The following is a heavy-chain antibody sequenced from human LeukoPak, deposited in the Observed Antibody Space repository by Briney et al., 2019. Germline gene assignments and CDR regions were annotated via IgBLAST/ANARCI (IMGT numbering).Heavy chain of an antibody. CDR2: IYYSGST. J-gene: IGHJ5*02. CDR3: PKNHYIWGSYYTSWFEP. CDR1: GYSISSYY. D-gene: IGHD3-16*01. Sequence: SETLPLTCTVSGYSISSYYCSWFRQPPGKGLGWIGYIYYSGSTNYNPSLKSRVTISVDTSKNQFSLKLSSVTAADTDVYYCPKNHYIWGSYYTSWFEPWGQETLVTVSS. V-gene: IGHV4-59*01.